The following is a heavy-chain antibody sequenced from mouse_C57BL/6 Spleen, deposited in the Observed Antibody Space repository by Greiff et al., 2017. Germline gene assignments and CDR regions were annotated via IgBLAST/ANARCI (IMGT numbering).Heavy chain of an antibody. J-gene: IGHJ4*01. CDR1: GYAFSSSW. CDR3: ARSEGGMDY. V-gene: IGHV1-82*01. Sequence: VQLQQSGPELVKPGASVKISCKASGYAFSSSWMNWVKQRPGKGLEWIGRIYPGDGDTNYNGKFKGKATLTADKSSSTAYMQLSSLTSEDSAVYFCARSEGGMDYWGQGTTVTVSS. CDR2: IYPGDGDT.